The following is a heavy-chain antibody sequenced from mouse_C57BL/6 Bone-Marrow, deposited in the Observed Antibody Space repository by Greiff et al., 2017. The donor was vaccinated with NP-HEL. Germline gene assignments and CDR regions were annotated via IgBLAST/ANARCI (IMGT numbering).Heavy chain of an antibody. V-gene: IGHV1-26*01. CDR1: GYTFTDYY. J-gene: IGHJ4*01. Sequence: EVQLQQSGPELLKPGASVKISCKASGYTFTDYYMNWVKQSHGKSLEWIGDINPNNGGTSYNQKFKGKATLTVDKSSSTAYMELRSLTSEDSAVYYCAYYGSSYDAMDYWGQGTSVTVSS. CDR3: AYYGSSYDAMDY. D-gene: IGHD1-1*01. CDR2: INPNNGGT.